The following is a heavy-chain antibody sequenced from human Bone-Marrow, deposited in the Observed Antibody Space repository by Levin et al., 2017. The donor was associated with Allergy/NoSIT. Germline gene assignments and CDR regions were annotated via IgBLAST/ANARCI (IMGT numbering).Heavy chain of an antibody. J-gene: IGHJ4*02. D-gene: IGHD3-10*01. V-gene: IGHV4-59*01. CDR1: GGAISSYF. Sequence: SQTLSLTCTVSGGAISSYFWSWIRQPPGKGLEWIGHIAHNGSTKFNPSVNGRASISVDRAKRQVFLRLISVSPADTAVYYCARDLGFHLWGQGALVIVSS. CDR3: ARDLGFHL. CDR2: IAHNGST.